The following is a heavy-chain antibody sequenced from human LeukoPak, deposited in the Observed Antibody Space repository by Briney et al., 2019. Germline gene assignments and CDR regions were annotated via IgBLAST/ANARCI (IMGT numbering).Heavy chain of an antibody. V-gene: IGHV1-18*01. CDR2: ITTYNGNT. CDR3: ARDVAGLSYFDY. CDR1: GYTFTTYG. J-gene: IGHJ4*02. Sequence: ASVKVSCKASGYTFTTYGINWVRQAPGQGLEWMGWITTYNGNTKYAQNLQGRVTMTTDTTTSTVYMELRSLTSDDTAVYYCARDVAGLSYFDYWGQGTLVTVSS. D-gene: IGHD3-10*01.